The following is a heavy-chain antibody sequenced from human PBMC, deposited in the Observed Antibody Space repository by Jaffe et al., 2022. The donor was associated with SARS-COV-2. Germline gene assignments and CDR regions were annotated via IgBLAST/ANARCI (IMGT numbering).Heavy chain of an antibody. CDR2: ISYDGSNK. CDR3: AKGGRKEAARRPDPPYYYYGMDV. D-gene: IGHD6-6*01. V-gene: IGHV3-30*18. CDR1: GFTFSSYG. Sequence: QVQLVESGGGVVQPGRSLRLSCAASGFTFSSYGMHWVRQAPGKGLEWVAVISYDGSNKYYADSVKGRFTISRDNSKNTLYLQMNSLRAEDTAVYYCAKGGRKEAARRPDPPYYYYGMDVWGQGTTVTVSS. J-gene: IGHJ6*02.